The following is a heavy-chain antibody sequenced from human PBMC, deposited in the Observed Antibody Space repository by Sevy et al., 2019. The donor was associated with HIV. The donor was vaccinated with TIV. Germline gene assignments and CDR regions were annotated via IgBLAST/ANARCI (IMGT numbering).Heavy chain of an antibody. V-gene: IGHV3-30*04. CDR3: ARKQFVLPFDY. CDR2: ISYHGRNQ. Sequence: GGSLRLSCAASGFTFSDYAIHWVRQAPGKGLGWLAVISYHGRNQFYADSVGGRFTISRDDSKNTVYLQMNSLRPDDTAVYYCARKQFVLPFDYWGQGTLVTVSS. D-gene: IGHD6-6*01. J-gene: IGHJ4*02. CDR1: GFTFSDYA.